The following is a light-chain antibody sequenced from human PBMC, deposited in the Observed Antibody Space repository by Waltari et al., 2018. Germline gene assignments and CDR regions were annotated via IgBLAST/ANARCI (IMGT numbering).Light chain of an antibody. Sequence: VGDRITITCRASQSIRSYLSWYQQKPGKVPELLIYAASNLLSGVPSRFSGSGSGTDFTLTISSLQPEDFATYFCQQSYSSLWTFGQGTKVEIK. CDR3: QQSYSSLWT. CDR2: AAS. V-gene: IGKV1-39*01. J-gene: IGKJ1*01. CDR1: QSIRSY.